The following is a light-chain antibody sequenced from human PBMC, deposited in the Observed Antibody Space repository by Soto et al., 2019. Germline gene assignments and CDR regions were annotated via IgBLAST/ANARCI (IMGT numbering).Light chain of an antibody. CDR2: DAS. CDR1: QSVSSY. V-gene: IGKV3-11*01. CDR3: QQRSTSFT. Sequence: IVLTQSPATLSLSPGERATLSCRASQSVSSYLAWYQQKPGQAPRLLIYDASNRATGIPARFSGSGSGTDFTLTISSLEPEDFAVYYCQQRSTSFTFDPGTKVDIK. J-gene: IGKJ3*01.